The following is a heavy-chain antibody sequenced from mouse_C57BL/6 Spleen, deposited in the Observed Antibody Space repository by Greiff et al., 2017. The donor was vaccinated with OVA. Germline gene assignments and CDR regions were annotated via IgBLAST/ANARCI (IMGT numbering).Heavy chain of an antibody. CDR2: IYPGDGDT. CDR3: ARPDSSGYFDY. Sequence: VQLQESGPELVKPGASVKISCKASGYAFSSSWMNWVKQRPGKGREWIGRIYPGDGDTNYNGKFKGKATLTADKSSSTAYMQLSSLTSEDSAVYFCARPDSSGYFDYWGQGTTLTVSS. D-gene: IGHD3-2*02. J-gene: IGHJ2*01. V-gene: IGHV1-82*01. CDR1: GYAFSSSW.